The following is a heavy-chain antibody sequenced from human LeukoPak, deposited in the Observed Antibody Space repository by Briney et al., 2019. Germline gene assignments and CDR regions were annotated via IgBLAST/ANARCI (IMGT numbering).Heavy chain of an antibody. Sequence: SETLSLACTVSGGSISSSSYYWGWIRQPPGKGLEWIGSIYYSGSTYYNPSLKSRVTISVDTSKNQFSLKLSSVTAADTAVYYCARDPQRSLRYCSGGSCDHDAFDIWGQGTMVTVSS. D-gene: IGHD2-15*01. CDR2: IYYSGST. V-gene: IGHV4-39*07. J-gene: IGHJ3*02. CDR1: GGSISSSSYY. CDR3: ARDPQRSLRYCSGGSCDHDAFDI.